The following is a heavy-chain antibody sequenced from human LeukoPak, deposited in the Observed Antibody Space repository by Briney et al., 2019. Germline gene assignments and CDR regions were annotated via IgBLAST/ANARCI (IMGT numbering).Heavy chain of an antibody. Sequence: LEGPCVTCAEYGESFSGYNWCWIRESPRKRLERSGEINHSGSTNYKQYLKSRVTISVDTSKNQFSLKLSSVTAADTAVYYCARGPVLLWFGELAHWGQGTLVTVSS. D-gene: IGHD3-10*01. CDR3: ARGPVLLWFGELAH. J-gene: IGHJ4*02. CDR2: INHSGST. V-gene: IGHV4-34*01. CDR1: GESFSGYN.